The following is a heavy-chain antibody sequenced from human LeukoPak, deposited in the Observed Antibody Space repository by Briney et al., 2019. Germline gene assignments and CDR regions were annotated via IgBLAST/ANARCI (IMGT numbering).Heavy chain of an antibody. Sequence: SETLSLTCAVYGGSFSGYYWSWIRQPPGKGLEWSGEINHSGSTNYNPSLKSRLTISVDTSKNQLSLKLTYVTAADTAVYYCAMHTVIASSWSLDYWGQGTLVTVSS. CDR1: GGSFSGYY. J-gene: IGHJ4*02. V-gene: IGHV4-34*01. CDR2: INHSGST. D-gene: IGHD6-13*01. CDR3: AMHTVIASSWSLDY.